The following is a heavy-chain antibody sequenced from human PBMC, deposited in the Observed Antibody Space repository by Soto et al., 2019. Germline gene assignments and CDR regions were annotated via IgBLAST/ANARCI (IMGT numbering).Heavy chain of an antibody. J-gene: IGHJ4*02. V-gene: IGHV1-3*01. D-gene: IGHD6-19*01. Sequence: ASVKVSCKASGYTFTSYAMHWVRQAPGQRLEWMGWINAGNGNTKYSQKFQGRVTITRDTSASTAYMELSSLRSEDTAVYYCARAPRPXSSGWSFDYWGQGTLVTVSS. CDR3: ARAPRPXSSGWSFDY. CDR2: INAGNGNT. CDR1: GYTFTSYA.